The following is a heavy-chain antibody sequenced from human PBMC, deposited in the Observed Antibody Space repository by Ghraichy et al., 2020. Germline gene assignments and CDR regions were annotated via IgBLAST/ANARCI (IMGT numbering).Heavy chain of an antibody. CDR3: ARLNDFWSARNHRALDY. V-gene: IGHV4-34*01. Sequence: SQTRSLTCAVYGGSFSGYYWSWIRQPPGKGLEWIGEINHSGSTNYNPSLKSRVTISVDTSKNQFSLKLSSVTAADTAVYYCARLNDFWSARNHRALDYWGQGTLVTVSS. CDR1: GGSFSGYY. D-gene: IGHD3-3*01. CDR2: INHSGST. J-gene: IGHJ4*02.